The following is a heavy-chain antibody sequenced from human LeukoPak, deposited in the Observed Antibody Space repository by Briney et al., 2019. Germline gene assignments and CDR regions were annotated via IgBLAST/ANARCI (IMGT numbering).Heavy chain of an antibody. CDR1: GFTFSSYA. Sequence: GGSLRLSCAASGFTFSSYAMSWVRQAPGKGLEWVSAISGSGGSTYYADSVKGRFTISRDNAKNSLYLQMNSLRAEDTAVYYCARVELGARDYYYYMDVWGKGTTVTVSS. CDR3: ARVELGARDYYYYMDV. CDR2: ISGSGGST. V-gene: IGHV3-23*01. J-gene: IGHJ6*03. D-gene: IGHD1-26*01.